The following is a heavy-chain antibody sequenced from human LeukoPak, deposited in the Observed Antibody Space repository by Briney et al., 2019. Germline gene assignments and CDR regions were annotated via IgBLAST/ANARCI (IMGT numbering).Heavy chain of an antibody. D-gene: IGHD3-10*01. Sequence: PGGSLRLSCAASGFTFSSYAMSWVRQAPGKGLEWVSAISGSGGSTYYADSVKGRFTISRDNSKNTLYLQMNSLRAEDTAVYYCAKDFVVSGSGSYYNYWGQGTLVTVSS. V-gene: IGHV3-23*01. CDR2: ISGSGGST. J-gene: IGHJ4*02. CDR3: AKDFVVSGSGSYYNY. CDR1: GFTFSSYA.